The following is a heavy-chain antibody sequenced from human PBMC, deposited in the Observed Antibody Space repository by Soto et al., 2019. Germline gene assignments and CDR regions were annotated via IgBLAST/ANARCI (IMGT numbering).Heavy chain of an antibody. V-gene: IGHV3-21*01. CDR3: ARGKKGYCSSTSYPPGY. D-gene: IGHD2-2*01. J-gene: IGHJ4*02. Sequence: PGGSLRLSCAASGFTFSSYSMNWVRQAPGKGLEWVSSISSSSYIYYADSVKGRFTISRDNAKNSLYLQMNSLRAEDTAVYYCARGKKGYCSSTSYPPGYWGQGTMVTVYS. CDR2: ISSSSYI. CDR1: GFTFSSYS.